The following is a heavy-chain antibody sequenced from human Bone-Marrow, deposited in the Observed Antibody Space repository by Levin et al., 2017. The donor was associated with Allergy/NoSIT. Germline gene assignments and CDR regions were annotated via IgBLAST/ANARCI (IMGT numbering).Heavy chain of an antibody. Sequence: PSETLSLICAVSGASIDSYYWSWIRQPPGKGLEWIGYVHYTGRNDYNPSLKSRVTISLDTSKTQFSLKLSSVTAADTAMYFCARHGAGKVDYWGRGTLVTVSS. CDR2: VHYTGRN. CDR1: GASIDSYY. J-gene: IGHJ4*02. CDR3: ARHGAGKVDY. V-gene: IGHV4-59*08. D-gene: IGHD3-16*01.